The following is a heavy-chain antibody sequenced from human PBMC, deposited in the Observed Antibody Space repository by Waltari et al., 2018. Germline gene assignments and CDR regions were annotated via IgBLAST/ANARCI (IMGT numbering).Heavy chain of an antibody. D-gene: IGHD5-18*01. CDR2: IYHSGST. Sequence: QVQLQESGPGLVKPSETLSLTCAVSGYSISSGYYRGWLRQPPGKGLEWIGSIYHSGSTYYNPALKSRVTISVDTSKNQFSLKLSSVTASDTAVYYCARHGAWGGYDAFDIWGQGTMVTVSS. V-gene: IGHV4-38-2*01. J-gene: IGHJ3*02. CDR1: GYSISSGYY. CDR3: ARHGAWGGYDAFDI.